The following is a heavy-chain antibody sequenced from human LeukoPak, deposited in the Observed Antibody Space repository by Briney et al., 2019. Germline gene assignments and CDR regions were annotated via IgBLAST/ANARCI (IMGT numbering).Heavy chain of an antibody. CDR2: IKQDGSEK. V-gene: IGHV3-7*05. CDR3: ARDFIPAGSSSGWSTCKY. D-gene: IGHD6-19*01. J-gene: IGHJ4*02. Sequence: GGPLRLSCAASGYTLSSYWMSWVRQALGKGLEWVANIKQDGSEKYYVDSVKGRFTVSRDNAKNSLFLQMSSLRAEDPAVYYCARDFIPAGSSSGWSTCKYWGQGTLVTVSS. CDR1: GYTLSSYW.